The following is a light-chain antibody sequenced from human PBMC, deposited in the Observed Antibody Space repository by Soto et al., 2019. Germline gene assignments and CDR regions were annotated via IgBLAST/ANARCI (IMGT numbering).Light chain of an antibody. CDR1: QSVSSN. Sequence: EIVMTQSPATLSVSPGERATLSCRASQSVSSNLAWYQQKPGQAPRLLIYGASTRATGIPARLSGSGSGTEFTRTISSLQSEDFAVYYFQQYNNWPTFGPGTKVDIK. CDR2: GAS. CDR3: QQYNNWPT. V-gene: IGKV3-15*01. J-gene: IGKJ3*01.